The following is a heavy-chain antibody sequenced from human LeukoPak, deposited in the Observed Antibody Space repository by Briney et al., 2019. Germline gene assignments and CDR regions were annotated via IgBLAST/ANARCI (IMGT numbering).Heavy chain of an antibody. CDR3: ARRGEYYYGSGSPNYGMDV. CDR2: IYYSGST. J-gene: IGHJ6*02. V-gene: IGHV4-59*08. CDR1: GGSISSYY. Sequence: KPSETLSLTCTVSGGSISSYYWSWIRQPPGKGLEWIGYIYYSGSTNYNPSLKSRVTISVDTSKNQFSLKLSSVTAADTAVYYCARRGEYYYGSGSPNYGMDVWGQGTTVTVSS. D-gene: IGHD3-10*01.